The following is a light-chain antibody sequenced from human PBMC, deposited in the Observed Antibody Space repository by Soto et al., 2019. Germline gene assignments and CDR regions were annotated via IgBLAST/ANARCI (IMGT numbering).Light chain of an antibody. CDR1: SSNIGAGYD. CDR2: GNT. CDR3: LSFDSSLSVV. Sequence: QLVLTHPPSVSGAPGQRVTISCTGSSSNIGAGYDVHWYQQLPGRAPKLLIYGNTNRPSGVPDRFSGSKSGTSASLAITGLQAEDEADYYCLSFDSSLSVVFGGGTKVTVL. J-gene: IGLJ2*01. V-gene: IGLV1-40*01.